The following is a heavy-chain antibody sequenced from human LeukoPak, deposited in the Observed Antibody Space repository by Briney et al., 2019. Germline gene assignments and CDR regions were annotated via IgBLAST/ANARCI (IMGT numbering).Heavy chain of an antibody. V-gene: IGHV4-59*01. J-gene: IGHJ4*02. Sequence: SETLSLTCTVSGGSLSSYYWSWIRQPPGKGLEWIGYIYYSGSTNYNPSLKSRVTISVDTSKNQFSLKLSSVTAADTAVYYCARHYDSSGYRKYYFDYWGQGTLVTVSS. D-gene: IGHD3-22*01. CDR2: IYYSGST. CDR3: ARHYDSSGYRKYYFDY. CDR1: GGSLSSYY.